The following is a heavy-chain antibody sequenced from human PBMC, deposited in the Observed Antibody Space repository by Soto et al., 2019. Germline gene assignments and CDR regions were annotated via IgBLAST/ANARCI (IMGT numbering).Heavy chain of an antibody. V-gene: IGHV2-5*02. CDR1: GFSLTSGVG. CDR2: IYWDDDK. CDR3: AHIDPEIVTVGGHGGFDY. D-gene: IGHD5-12*01. J-gene: IGHJ4*02. Sequence: QITLKESGPTLVRPRQTLTLTCTFSGFSLTSGVGVGWIRQPPGKALEWLALIYWDDDKRYSPSLKNRLTIIKDTSKNQVVLTTTNVGPVDTATYFCAHIDPEIVTVGGHGGFDYWGQGTLVTVSS.